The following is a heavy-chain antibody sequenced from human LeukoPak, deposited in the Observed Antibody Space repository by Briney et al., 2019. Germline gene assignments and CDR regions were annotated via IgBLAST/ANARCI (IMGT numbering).Heavy chain of an antibody. Sequence: PGGSLRLSCAASGFTFSSYWMSWVRQAPGKGLEWVANIKQDGSEKYYVDSVKGRFTISRDNAKNSLYLQMNSLRAEDTAVYYCARDRAIVVIPDATGYWGQGTLVTVSS. CDR3: ARDRAIVVIPDATGY. CDR1: GFTFSSYW. J-gene: IGHJ4*02. CDR2: IKQDGSEK. V-gene: IGHV3-7*01. D-gene: IGHD2-2*01.